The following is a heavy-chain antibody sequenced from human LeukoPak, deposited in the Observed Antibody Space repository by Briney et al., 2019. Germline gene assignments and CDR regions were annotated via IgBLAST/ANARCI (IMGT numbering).Heavy chain of an antibody. Sequence: PGRSLRLSCAASGFTFSSYGMHWVRQAPGKGLEWVAVISYDGSNKYYADSVKGRFTISRDNSKNTLYLQMNSLRAEDTAVYYCAKAGRGYSYGYVYFDYWGQGTLVTVSS. V-gene: IGHV3-30*18. CDR1: GFTFSSYG. CDR2: ISYDGSNK. CDR3: AKAGRGYSYGYVYFDY. J-gene: IGHJ4*02. D-gene: IGHD5-18*01.